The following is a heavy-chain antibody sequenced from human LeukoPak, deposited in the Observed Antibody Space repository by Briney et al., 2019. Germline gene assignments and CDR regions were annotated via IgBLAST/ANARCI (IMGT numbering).Heavy chain of an antibody. CDR1: GGSFSGYY. CDR3: ARQAEGAFDI. J-gene: IGHJ3*02. D-gene: IGHD1-14*01. CDR2: INHSGST. Sequence: SETLSLTCAVYGGSFSGYYWSWIRQPPGKGLEWIGEINHSGSTYYNPSLKSRVTISVDTSKNQFSLKLSSVTAADTAVYYCARQAEGAFDIWGQGTMVTVSS. V-gene: IGHV4-34*01.